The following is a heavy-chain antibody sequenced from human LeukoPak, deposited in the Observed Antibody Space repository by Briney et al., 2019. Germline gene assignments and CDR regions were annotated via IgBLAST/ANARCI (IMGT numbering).Heavy chain of an antibody. CDR3: AKDRLSGSYYDGAFDI. CDR1: GFTFSSYE. Sequence: GGSLRLSCAASGFTFSSYEMNWVRQAPGKGLEWVSYISSSGSTIYYADSVKGRFTISRDNAKNSLYLQMNSLRAEDTAVYYCAKDRLSGSYYDGAFDIWGQGTMVTVSS. D-gene: IGHD1-26*01. V-gene: IGHV3-48*03. J-gene: IGHJ3*02. CDR2: ISSSGSTI.